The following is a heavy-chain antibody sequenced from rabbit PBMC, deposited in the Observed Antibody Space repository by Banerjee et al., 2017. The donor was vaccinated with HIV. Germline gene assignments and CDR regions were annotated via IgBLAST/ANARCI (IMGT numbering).Heavy chain of an antibody. D-gene: IGHD6-1*01. CDR2: IVTGSGST. Sequence: QEQLEESGGDLVKPEGSLTLTCKASGIDFSGYYYMCWVRQAPGKGLELIGCIVTGSGSTWYASWVNGRFTISRSTSLNTVDLKMTSLTAADTATYFCGRDRDGDAGYGSLALWGPGTLVTVS. V-gene: IGHV1S43*01. CDR3: GRDRDGDAGYGSLAL. J-gene: IGHJ6*01. CDR1: GIDFSGYYY.